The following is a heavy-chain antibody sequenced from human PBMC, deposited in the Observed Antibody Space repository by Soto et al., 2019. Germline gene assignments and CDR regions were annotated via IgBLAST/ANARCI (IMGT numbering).Heavy chain of an antibody. D-gene: IGHD3-9*01. V-gene: IGHV3-23*01. CDR2: ISATGDTI. CDR3: AKDAYYDLSTGTGYYYYGLDV. Sequence: EVQLLEFGGGLVQPGGSLRLSCAASGFTFSSYAMTWLRQSPGKGLEWVSVISATGDTIYYADSVEGRFTISRDNSKSTLFLQMDRLTADDTAVYFCAKDAYYDLSTGTGYYYYGLDVWGQGTTVTVSS. J-gene: IGHJ6*02. CDR1: GFTFSSYA.